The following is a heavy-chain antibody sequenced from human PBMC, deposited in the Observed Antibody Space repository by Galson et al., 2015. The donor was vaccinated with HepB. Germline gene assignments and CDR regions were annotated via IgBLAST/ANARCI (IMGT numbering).Heavy chain of an antibody. CDR1: GFTFSSYG. D-gene: IGHD3-22*01. CDR2: IWYDGSNK. Sequence: SLRLSCAASGFTFSSYGMHWVRQAPGKGLEWVAVIWYDGSNKYYADSVKGRFTISRDNSKNTLYLQMNSLRAEDTAVYYCAREITMIVVTWAFDIWGQGTMVTVSS. J-gene: IGHJ3*02. CDR3: AREITMIVVTWAFDI. V-gene: IGHV3-33*08.